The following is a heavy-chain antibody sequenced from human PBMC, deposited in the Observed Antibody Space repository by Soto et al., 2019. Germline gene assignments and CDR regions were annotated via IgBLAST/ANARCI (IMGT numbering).Heavy chain of an antibody. D-gene: IGHD3-3*01. CDR3: ARVSRYDSSMDV. V-gene: IGHV3-13*01. Sequence: GGSLRLSCAASGFTFSSYDMHWVRQATGKGLEWVSAIGTAGDTYYPGSVKGRFTISRENAKNSLYLQMNSLRAGDTAVYYCARVSRYDSSMDVWGKGTTVTVSS. CDR2: IGTAGDT. J-gene: IGHJ6*03. CDR1: GFTFSSYD.